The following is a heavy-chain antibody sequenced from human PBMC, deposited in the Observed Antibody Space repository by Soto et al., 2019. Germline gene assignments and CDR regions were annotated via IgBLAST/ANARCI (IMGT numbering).Heavy chain of an antibody. D-gene: IGHD1-26*01. CDR2: ISGSGGNA. Sequence: EVQLLKSGGGLVQPGGSLRLSCAASGFTFSSYAMSWVRQAPGKGLEWVSTISGSGGNAYYADSVKGRFSISRDNSKNTLRLQMNSLRADDTAVYYCAKDGASGSYPPYYYFGMDVWGQGTTVTVSS. J-gene: IGHJ6*02. V-gene: IGHV3-23*01. CDR1: GFTFSSYA. CDR3: AKDGASGSYPPYYYFGMDV.